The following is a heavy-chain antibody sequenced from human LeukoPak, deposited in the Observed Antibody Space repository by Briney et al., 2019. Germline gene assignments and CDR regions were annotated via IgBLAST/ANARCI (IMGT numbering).Heavy chain of an antibody. Sequence: GGSLRLSCAASGFTFSTYAMLWVRQAPGQGLEWVAVISYDGSNKYYADSVTGRFTISRDNSKNTLYLQMSSLSTEDTAVYYCARDYYGSGSTEPPPWFDPWGQGTLVTVSS. CDR1: GFTFSTYA. J-gene: IGHJ5*02. CDR2: ISYDGSNK. CDR3: ARDYYGSGSTEPPPWFDP. D-gene: IGHD3-10*01. V-gene: IGHV3-30-3*01.